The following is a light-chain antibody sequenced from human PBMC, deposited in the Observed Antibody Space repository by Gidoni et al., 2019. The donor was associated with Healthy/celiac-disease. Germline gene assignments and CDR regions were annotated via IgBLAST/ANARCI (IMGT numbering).Light chain of an antibody. CDR3: QAWDSSTAVV. V-gene: IGLV3-1*01. CDR1: KLGDKY. Sequence: YELTQPPSVSVSPGQTASITCSGDKLGDKYACWYQQKPGQSPVLVIYQDSKRPSGIPERFSGSNSGNTATLTISGTQAMDEADYYCQAWDSSTAVVFGGGTKLTVL. CDR2: QDS. J-gene: IGLJ2*01.